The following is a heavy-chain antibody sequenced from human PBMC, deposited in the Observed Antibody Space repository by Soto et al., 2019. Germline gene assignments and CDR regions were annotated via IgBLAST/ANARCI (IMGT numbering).Heavy chain of an antibody. CDR1: GFTFSSYA. V-gene: IGHV3-23*01. CDR2: ISGTGGTT. J-gene: IGHJ4*02. CDR3: AKFFVETGGSSGWPWSFHF. Sequence: EVQLLESGGGLVQPGGSLRLSCAASGFTFSSYAMSWVRQAPGKGLEWVSAISGTGGTTYYADSVKGRFTISRENSRNTLHLQMNSLRAEDTAIYYCAKFFVETGGSSGWPWSFHFGGQGTLVTVSS. D-gene: IGHD6-25*01.